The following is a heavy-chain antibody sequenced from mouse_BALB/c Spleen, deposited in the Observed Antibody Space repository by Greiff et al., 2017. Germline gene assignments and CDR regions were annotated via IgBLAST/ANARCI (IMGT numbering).Heavy chain of an antibody. CDR3: ARSRYYGRGYAMDY. V-gene: IGHV5-17*02. Sequence: EVQLVESGGGLVQPGGSRKLSCAASGFTFSSFGMHWVRQAPEKGLEWVAYISSGSSTIYYADTVKGRFTISRDNPKNTLFLQMTSLRSEDTAMYYCARSRYYGRGYAMDYWGQGTSVTVSS. CDR2: ISSGSSTI. CDR1: GFTFSSFG. J-gene: IGHJ4*01. D-gene: IGHD1-1*01.